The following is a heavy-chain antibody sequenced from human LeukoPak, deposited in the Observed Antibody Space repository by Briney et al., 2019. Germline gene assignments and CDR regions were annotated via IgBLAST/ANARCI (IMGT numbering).Heavy chain of an antibody. V-gene: IGHV1-24*01. CDR3: ATAGSSIKSGAFDI. Sequence: ASPEASCKVSGYTPTELSMHWVPQAPGEGLERMVGFVPEAGATSYAQKSQARVTMTEDTSTDTAYMELSSLRSEDTAVYYCATAGSSIKSGAFDIWGQGTMVTVSS. CDR2: FVPEAGAT. CDR1: GYTPTELS. D-gene: IGHD6-13*01. J-gene: IGHJ3*02.